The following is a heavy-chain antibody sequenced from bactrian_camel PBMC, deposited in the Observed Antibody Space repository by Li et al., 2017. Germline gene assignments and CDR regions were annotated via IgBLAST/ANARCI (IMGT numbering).Heavy chain of an antibody. CDR2: MYAGGGSP. J-gene: IGHJ6*01. CDR3: AAVSGY. V-gene: IGHV3S40*01. CDR1: GYTDRRNC. Sequence: DVQLVESGGGSVQAGGSLRLSCAVSGYTDRRNCMGWFRQAPGKERERVAAMYAGGGSPNYADSVKGRFTISQDSAKNTFYLQMNSLKPEDTGMYYFAAVSGYWGQGTQVTVS.